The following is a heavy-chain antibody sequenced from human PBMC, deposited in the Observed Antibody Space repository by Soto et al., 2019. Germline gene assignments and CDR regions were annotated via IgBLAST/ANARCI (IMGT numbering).Heavy chain of an antibody. D-gene: IGHD2-15*01. V-gene: IGHV3-23*01. CDR1: GFTFSSYA. Sequence: EVQLLESGGGLVQPGGSLRLSCAASGFTFSSYAMSWVRQAPGKGLEWVSAISGSGGSTYYADSVKGRFTISRDNSKNTLYLQMNSLRAEDTAVYYCARPPPIRVGGGVVAARDYWGQGTLVTVSS. CDR3: ARPPPIRVGGGVVAARDY. CDR2: ISGSGGST. J-gene: IGHJ4*02.